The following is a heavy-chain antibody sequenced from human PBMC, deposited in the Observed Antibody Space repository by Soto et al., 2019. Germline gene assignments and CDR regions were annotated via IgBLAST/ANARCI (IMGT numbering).Heavy chain of an antibody. V-gene: IGHV3-7*01. J-gene: IGHJ4*02. CDR3: ARGYDILTGYYNEPYYFDY. CDR1: GFTFSSYW. D-gene: IGHD3-9*01. Sequence: GSLRLSCAASGFTFSSYWMSWVRQAPGKGLEWVANIKQDGSEKYYVDSVKGRFTISRDNAKNSLYLQMNSLRAEDTAVYYCARGYDILTGYYNEPYYFDYWGQGTLVTVSS. CDR2: IKQDGSEK.